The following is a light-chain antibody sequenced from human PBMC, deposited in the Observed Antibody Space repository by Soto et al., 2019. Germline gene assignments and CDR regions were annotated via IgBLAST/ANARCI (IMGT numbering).Light chain of an antibody. CDR1: SSDVGGYNY. CDR3: SSYTSGSTRVV. V-gene: IGLV2-14*03. Sequence: QSALTQPASVSGSPGQSITISCTGTSSDVGGYNYVSWYQQHPGKAPKVMMYDVSKRPSGISNRFSGSKSGNTASLTISGLQVEDEADYYCSSYTSGSTRVVFGGGTQVTVL. CDR2: DVS. J-gene: IGLJ2*01.